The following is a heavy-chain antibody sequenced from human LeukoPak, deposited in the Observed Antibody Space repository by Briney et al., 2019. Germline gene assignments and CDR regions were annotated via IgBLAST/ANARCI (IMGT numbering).Heavy chain of an antibody. Sequence: GGSLRLSCAASGFTFSSYAMSWVRQAPGKGLEWVSAISGSGGSTYYADSVKGRFTISRDNSKNTLYLQMNSLRAEDTAVYYCAKDPKNVLRYFDSTSYYFDYWGQGTLVTVSS. J-gene: IGHJ4*02. CDR2: ISGSGGST. V-gene: IGHV3-23*01. CDR1: GFTFSSYA. D-gene: IGHD3-9*01. CDR3: AKDPKNVLRYFDSTSYYFDY.